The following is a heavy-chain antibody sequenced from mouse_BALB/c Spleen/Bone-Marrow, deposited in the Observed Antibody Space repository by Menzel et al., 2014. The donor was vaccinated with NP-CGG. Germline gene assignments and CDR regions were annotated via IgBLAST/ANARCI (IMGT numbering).Heavy chain of an antibody. CDR1: GYTFTVYT. V-gene: IGHV1-4*02. CDR3: ARWGYGSLGFAY. CDR2: INPSSGYA. D-gene: IGHD2-10*02. Sequence: SAVELARPGASVKMSCKASGYTFTVYTMHWVKQRPGQGLEWIGYINPSSGYAEYNQNFKDKTALTADKSSSTAYMQLSSLTSEDSAVYYCARWGYGSLGFAYWGQGTLVTVSA. J-gene: IGHJ3*01.